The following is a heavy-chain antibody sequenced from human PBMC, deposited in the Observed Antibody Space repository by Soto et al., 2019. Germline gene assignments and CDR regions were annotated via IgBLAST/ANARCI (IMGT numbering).Heavy chain of an antibody. D-gene: IGHD2-15*01. CDR2: TSYDGTNK. Sequence: SLRLSCEVSGFTFSTHGMHWVRQAPGKGLEWVAGTSYDGTNKYYARSVQGRFTISRENSMKTLYLQMNCLRTEDTAVYYCAKDLSGARWYYDALDVWGQGTTVTVSS. V-gene: IGHV3-30*18. CDR3: AKDLSGARWYYDALDV. CDR1: GFTFSTHG. J-gene: IGHJ6*02.